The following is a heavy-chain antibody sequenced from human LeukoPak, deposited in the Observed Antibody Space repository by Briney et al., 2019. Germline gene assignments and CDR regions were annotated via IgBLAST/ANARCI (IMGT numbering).Heavy chain of an antibody. V-gene: IGHV4-39*01. Sequence: SETLSLTCTVSRGSVSISSYYWGWIRQPPRKGLEGIGNIYYTGITYYNPSLKSRVTISVDTSKNQFSLKVSSVTAADTAVYYCARHDSAFGDHGPCYLDYWGQGTLVTVSS. CDR2: IYYTGIT. CDR3: ARHDSAFGDHGPCYLDY. D-gene: IGHD4-17*01. J-gene: IGHJ4*02. CDR1: RGSVSISSYY.